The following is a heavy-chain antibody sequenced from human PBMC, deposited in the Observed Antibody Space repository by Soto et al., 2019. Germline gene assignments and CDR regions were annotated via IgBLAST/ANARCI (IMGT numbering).Heavy chain of an antibody. V-gene: IGHV3-30*03. Sequence: PGGSLRLSCVASGFRFSSFAMHWVRQAPGKGLEWVAVLKSDGFTRDYVDSVKGRFTNSRDNSRNTVYLQMNSLRDEDTAVYYCARAHGDYLNSDYWGQGTLVTVSS. D-gene: IGHD4-17*01. CDR3: ARAHGDYLNSDY. CDR2: LKSDGFTR. J-gene: IGHJ4*02. CDR1: GFRFSSFA.